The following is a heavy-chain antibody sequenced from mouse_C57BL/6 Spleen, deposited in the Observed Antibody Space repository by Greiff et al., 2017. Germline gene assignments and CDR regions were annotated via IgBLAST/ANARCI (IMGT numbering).Heavy chain of an antibody. CDR1: GFNIKDYY. V-gene: IGHV14-2*01. J-gene: IGHJ3*01. CDR2: IDPEDGET. CDR3: APPYYSNSWFAY. D-gene: IGHD2-5*01. Sequence: EVKLQESGAELVKPGASVKLSCTASGFNIKDYYMHWVKQRTEQGLEWIGRIDPEDGETKYAPKFQGKATITADTSSNTAYLQLSSLTSEDTAVSYCAPPYYSNSWFAYWGQGTLVTVSA.